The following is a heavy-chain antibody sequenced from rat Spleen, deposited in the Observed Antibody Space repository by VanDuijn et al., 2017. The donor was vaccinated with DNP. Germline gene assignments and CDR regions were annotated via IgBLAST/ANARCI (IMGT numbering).Heavy chain of an antibody. J-gene: IGHJ3*01. V-gene: IGHV5S10*01. CDR1: GFTFSDYN. CDR3: ATHSGWFAY. D-gene: IGHD1-1*01. Sequence: EVQLVESGGGLVQPGRSLKLSCAASGFTFSDYNMAWVRQAPKKGLEWVATIIYDGSRTFYRDSVKGRFTISRDDARHTLYLQMDSLRSGDTATYYCATHSGWFAYWGQGSPVTVSS. CDR2: IIYDGSRT.